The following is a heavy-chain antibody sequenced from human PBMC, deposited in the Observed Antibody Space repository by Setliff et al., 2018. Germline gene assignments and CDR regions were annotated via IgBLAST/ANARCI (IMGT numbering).Heavy chain of an antibody. CDR2: ISAYNGNT. CDR3: ARDQEVSSGWYYYYGMDV. Sequence: GASVKVSCKASGYTFTSYGISWVRQAPGQGLEWMGWISAYNGNTNYAQKLQGRVTMTTDTSTSTAYMELRSLRSDDTAVYYCARDQEVSSGWYYYYGMDVWGQGTTVTVSS. J-gene: IGHJ6*02. CDR1: GYTFTSYG. V-gene: IGHV1-18*01. D-gene: IGHD6-19*01.